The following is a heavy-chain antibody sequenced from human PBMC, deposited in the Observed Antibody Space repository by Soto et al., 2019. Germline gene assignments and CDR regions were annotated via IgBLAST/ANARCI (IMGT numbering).Heavy chain of an antibody. D-gene: IGHD2-21*01. CDR3: ARDGDGYPSPFDY. CDR2: INQDGSEK. J-gene: IGHJ4*02. CDR1: TSTFTRYW. V-gene: IGHV3-7*04. Sequence: EVQLVESGGGLVQPGGSLRLSCAASTSTFTRYWMSWVRQAPGKGLEWVANINQDGSEKYYVDSVKGRFTISRDNAKNSLYLQMNSLRAEDTAVYYCARDGDGYPSPFDYWGQGTLVTVSS.